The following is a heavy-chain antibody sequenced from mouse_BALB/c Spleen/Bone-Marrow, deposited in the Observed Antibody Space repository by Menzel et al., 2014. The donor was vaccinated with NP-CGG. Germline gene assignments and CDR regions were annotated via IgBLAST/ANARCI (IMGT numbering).Heavy chain of an antibody. D-gene: IGHD2-3*01. Sequence: QVQLQQSGAELVRLGTSVKVSCKASGYAFTDYLMEWLKQRPGQGLEWIGVINPGSGSTNHNEKFKDKATLTADKSSSTAYMQLSSLTSDDSAVYFCARYDGYFDYWGQGTILTVSS. J-gene: IGHJ2*01. CDR1: GYAFTDYL. CDR3: ARYDGYFDY. CDR2: INPGSGST. V-gene: IGHV1-54*01.